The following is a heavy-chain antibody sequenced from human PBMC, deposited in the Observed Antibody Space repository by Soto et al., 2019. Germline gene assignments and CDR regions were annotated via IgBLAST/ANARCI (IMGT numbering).Heavy chain of an antibody. CDR1: GFTSSSYW. V-gene: IGHV3-7*03. CDR3: ARDLLGGGY. J-gene: IGHJ4*02. D-gene: IGHD3-3*01. Sequence: GGSLRLSCAASGFTSSSYWMSWVRQAPGKGLEWVANIKQDGSEKYYVDSVKGRFTISRDNAKNSLYLQMNSLRAEDTAVYYCARDLLGGGYWGQGTLVTVSS. CDR2: IKQDGSEK.